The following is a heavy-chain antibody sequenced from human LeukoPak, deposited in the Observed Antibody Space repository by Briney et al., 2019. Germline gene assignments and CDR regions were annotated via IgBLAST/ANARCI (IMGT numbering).Heavy chain of an antibody. V-gene: IGHV3-23*01. CDR3: AKGSWIQLWLIDY. D-gene: IGHD5-18*01. CDR1: GFTFSSYA. J-gene: IGHJ4*02. Sequence: GGSLRLSCAASGFTFSSYAMSWVRQAPGKGLEWVSAISGSGGSTYYADSVKGRFTISRDNSKNTLYLQMYSLRAEDTAVYYCAKGSWIQLWLIDYWGQGTLVTVSS. CDR2: ISGSGGST.